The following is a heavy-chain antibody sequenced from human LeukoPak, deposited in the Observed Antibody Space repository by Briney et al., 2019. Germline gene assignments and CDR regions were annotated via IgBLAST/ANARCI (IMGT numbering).Heavy chain of an antibody. V-gene: IGHV3-33*01. Sequence: GGSLRLSCAASGFTFSSYGMHWVRQAPGKGLEWVAVIWYDGSNKYYADSVKGRFTISRDNSKNTLYLQMNSLRAEDTAVYYCARDPGDYYGSGSSDAFDIWGQGTMVTVSS. CDR3: ARDPGDYYGSGSSDAFDI. D-gene: IGHD3-10*01. CDR1: GFTFSSYG. J-gene: IGHJ3*02. CDR2: IWYDGSNK.